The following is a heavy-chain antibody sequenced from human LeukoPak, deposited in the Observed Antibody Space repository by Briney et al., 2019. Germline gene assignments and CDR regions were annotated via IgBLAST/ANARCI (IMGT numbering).Heavy chain of an antibody. D-gene: IGHD4-17*01. Sequence: SETLSLTCTVSGGSLSSYYWSWIRQPPGKGLEWIGYIYYSGSTNYNPSLKSRVTISVDTSKNQFSLKLSSVTAADTAVYYCARDDYGDLVYDYWGQGTLVTVSS. V-gene: IGHV4-59*01. CDR2: IYYSGST. CDR1: GGSLSSYY. J-gene: IGHJ4*02. CDR3: ARDDYGDLVYDY.